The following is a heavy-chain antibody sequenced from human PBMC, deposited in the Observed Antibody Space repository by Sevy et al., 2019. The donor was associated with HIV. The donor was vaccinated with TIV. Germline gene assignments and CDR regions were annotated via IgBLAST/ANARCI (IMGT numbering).Heavy chain of an antibody. D-gene: IGHD2-21*02. Sequence: ASVKVSCTASGYTFTSYDLNWVRQATGQGLEWMGWLNPNSGNTGYAQKFQGRVTITRDTSIGTAYMELSDLRSEDTAVYYCARGRGNLVTLDYWGQGTLVIVSS. V-gene: IGHV1-8*03. CDR1: GYTFTSYD. J-gene: IGHJ4*02. CDR3: ARGRGNLVTLDY. CDR2: LNPNSGNT.